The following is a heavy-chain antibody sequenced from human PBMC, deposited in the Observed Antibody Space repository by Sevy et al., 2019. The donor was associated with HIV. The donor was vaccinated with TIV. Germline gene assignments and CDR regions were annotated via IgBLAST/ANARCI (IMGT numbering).Heavy chain of an antibody. CDR2: INVGNGNT. CDR3: ARDQTAARKGLDY. D-gene: IGHD2-15*01. J-gene: IGHJ4*02. CDR1: GYTFTNYA. Sequence: ASLKVSCKASGYTFTNYALHWVRQAPGQSLEWMGWINVGNGNTRYSQKFQDRFTITRGTSASTAYMELNSLTSEDTAVYYCARDQTAARKGLDYWGQGTLVTVSS. V-gene: IGHV1-3*01.